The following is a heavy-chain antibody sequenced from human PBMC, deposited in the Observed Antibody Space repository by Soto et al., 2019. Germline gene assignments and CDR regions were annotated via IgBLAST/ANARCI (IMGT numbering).Heavy chain of an antibody. CDR1: GCSLSRSSYY. CDR2: IYYSGST. J-gene: IGHJ4*02. CDR3: ASPALDY. V-gene: IGHV4-39*01. Sequence: ASETLSLTCPVSGCSLSRSSYYWGWIRQPPGKGLEWIGSIYYSGSTYYNPSLKSRVTISVDTSKNQFSLKLSSVTAADTAVYYCASPALDYWGQGTLVTVSS. D-gene: IGHD2-2*01.